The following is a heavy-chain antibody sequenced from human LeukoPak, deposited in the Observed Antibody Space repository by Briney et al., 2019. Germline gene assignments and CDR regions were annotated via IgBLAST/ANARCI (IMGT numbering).Heavy chain of an antibody. D-gene: IGHD2-8*01. J-gene: IGHJ3*02. CDR1: GYTFTNYY. V-gene: IGHV1-46*01. CDR3: AGGTTNTKGAFDM. CDR2: INPSGSST. Sequence: SSVKVSCKASGYTFTNYYIHWVRQAPAQGLDWMGIINPSGSSTSYAQKFQVRVTMTRDTSTSTVYMELSSLRSEDTAVYYCAGGTTNTKGAFDMWGQGTMVTVSS.